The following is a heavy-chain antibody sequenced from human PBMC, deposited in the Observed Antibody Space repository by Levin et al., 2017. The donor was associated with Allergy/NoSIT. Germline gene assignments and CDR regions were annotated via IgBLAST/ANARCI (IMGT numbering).Heavy chain of an antibody. CDR1: GGSFSGYY. CDR2: INHSGST. J-gene: IGHJ6*03. D-gene: IGHD6-6*01. V-gene: IGHV4-34*01. Sequence: SGGSLRLSCAVYGGSFSGYYWSWIRQPPGKGLEWIGEINHSGSTNYNPSLKSRVTISVDTSKNQFSLKLSSVTAADTAVYYCARGGAARYYYYYYYMDVWGKGTTVTVSS. CDR3: ARGGAARYYYYYYYMDV.